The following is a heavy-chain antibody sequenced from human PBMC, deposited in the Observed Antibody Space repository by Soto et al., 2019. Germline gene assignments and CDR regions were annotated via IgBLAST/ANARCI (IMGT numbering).Heavy chain of an antibody. CDR1: GGSISSGGYY. CDR3: AGVPGQWYYYGSGSSNWFDP. Sequence: PSETLSLTCTVSGGSISSGGYYWSWIRQHPGKGLEWIGYIYYSGSTYYNPSLKSRVTISVDTSKNQFSLKLSSVTAADTAVYYCAGVPGQWYYYGSGSSNWFDPWGQGTLVTVSS. J-gene: IGHJ5*02. CDR2: IYYSGST. V-gene: IGHV4-31*03. D-gene: IGHD3-10*01.